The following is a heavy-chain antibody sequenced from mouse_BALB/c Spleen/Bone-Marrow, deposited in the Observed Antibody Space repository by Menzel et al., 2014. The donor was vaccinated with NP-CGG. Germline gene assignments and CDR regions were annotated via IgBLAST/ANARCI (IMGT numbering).Heavy chain of an antibody. D-gene: IGHD2-1*01. CDR1: GYTFTSYW. Sequence: VMLVESGAELARPGASVKLSCKASGYTFTSYWMQWVKQRPGQGLEWIGAIYPGDGDTRYTQKFRGNATLTADKSSNTAYMQLSSLTSEDSAVYFCASPYGNYDAMDYWGQGTSGTVPS. J-gene: IGHJ4*01. CDR3: ASPYGNYDAMDY. V-gene: IGHV1-87*01. CDR2: IYPGDGDT.